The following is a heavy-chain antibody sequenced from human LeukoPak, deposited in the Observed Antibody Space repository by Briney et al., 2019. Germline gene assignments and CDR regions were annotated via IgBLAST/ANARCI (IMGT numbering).Heavy chain of an antibody. D-gene: IGHD5-12*01. Sequence: PSETLSLTCAVYGGSFSGYFWSGIRQPPGKGLEWIGEINHSGSTNYNPSLKSRVTISVDTSKNQFSLKLSSVTAADTAVYYCARGVASDPPGGSRWFDPWGQGTLVTVSS. CDR1: GGSFSGYF. CDR2: INHSGST. J-gene: IGHJ5*02. CDR3: ARGVASDPPGGSRWFDP. V-gene: IGHV4-34*01.